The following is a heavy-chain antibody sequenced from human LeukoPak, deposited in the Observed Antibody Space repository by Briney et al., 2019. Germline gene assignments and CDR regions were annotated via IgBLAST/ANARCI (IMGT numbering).Heavy chain of an antibody. D-gene: IGHD1-1*01. CDR3: ARQGTGLDY. CDR2: IHSVGDT. Sequence: GGSLRLSGKVSGFTVSSNYMSWVRQAPGKGLEWVSIIHSVGDTFYADSVKGRFTISRDNSNNMVYLQMNSLTVEDTAVYYCARQGTGLDYWGQGTLVTVSS. CDR1: GFTVSSNY. J-gene: IGHJ4*02. V-gene: IGHV3-53*01.